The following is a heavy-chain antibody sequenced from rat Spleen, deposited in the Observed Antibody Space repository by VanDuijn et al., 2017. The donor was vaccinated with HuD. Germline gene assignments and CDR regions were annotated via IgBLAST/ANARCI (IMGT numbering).Heavy chain of an antibody. CDR1: GFTFSNYY. J-gene: IGHJ2*01. CDR2: ITYDGSRI. V-gene: IGHV5-29*01. D-gene: IGHD1-10*01. CDR3: ARDNNYKAY. Sequence: EVQLVESGGGLVQPGRSLKLSCAASGFTFSNYYMAWVRQAPTKGLEWVATITYDGSRIYYRDSVKGRFTISRDNAKNTLYLQMDSLRSEDTATYYCARDNNYKAYWGQGVMVTVSS.